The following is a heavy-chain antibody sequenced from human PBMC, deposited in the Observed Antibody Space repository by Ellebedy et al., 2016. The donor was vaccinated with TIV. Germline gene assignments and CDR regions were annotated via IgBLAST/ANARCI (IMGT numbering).Heavy chain of an antibody. J-gene: IGHJ4*02. CDR1: GFTFSTYN. Sequence: GGSLRLSCAASGFTFSTYNMNWVRQAPGKGLEWVSGISWNSGSIGYADSVKGRFTISRDNSKNTLYLQMNSLRVEDTAVYYCARWPSGDAPLDYWGQGTLVTVSS. CDR2: ISWNSGSI. CDR3: ARWPSGDAPLDY. V-gene: IGHV3-NL1*01. D-gene: IGHD4-17*01.